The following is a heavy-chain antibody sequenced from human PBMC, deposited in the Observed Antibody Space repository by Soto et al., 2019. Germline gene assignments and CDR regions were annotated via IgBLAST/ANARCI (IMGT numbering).Heavy chain of an antibody. V-gene: IGHV3-30*18. CDR1: GFNFDNYG. Sequence: GGSLRLSCQASGFNFDNYGMHWVRQAPGKGLEWVAVITYDGSNKYYPDSVKGRFTTSRDNSKNTLSLHLNTLKPEDTGVYHCAKDPVGGTFYPPFGFWGQGTLVTVSS. J-gene: IGHJ4*02. CDR2: ITYDGSNK. CDR3: AKDPVGGTFYPPFGF. D-gene: IGHD1-7*01.